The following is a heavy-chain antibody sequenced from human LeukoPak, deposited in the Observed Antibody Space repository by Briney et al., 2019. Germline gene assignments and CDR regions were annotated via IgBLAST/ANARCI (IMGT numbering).Heavy chain of an antibody. CDR2: VNHSGST. CDR1: GGPFSGYS. V-gene: IGHV4-34*01. J-gene: IGHJ4*02. D-gene: IGHD5-12*01. CDR3: ARGGYSGYRSRFDY. Sequence: PSETLSLTCAVHGGPFSGYSWNWIRQPPGMGLEWIGEVNHSGSTNYNPSLKSRVTISVDTAKNQFSLKLSSVTAADTSVYYCARGGYSGYRSRFDYWGQGTLVTVSS.